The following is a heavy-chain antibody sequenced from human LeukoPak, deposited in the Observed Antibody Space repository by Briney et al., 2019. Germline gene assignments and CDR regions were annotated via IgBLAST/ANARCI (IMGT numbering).Heavy chain of an antibody. CDR2: IYYSGGT. J-gene: IGHJ3*02. Sequence: SETLSLTCTVSGGSISSYCWSWIRQPPGKGLEWIGYIYYSGGTNYNPSLKSRVTISVDTSKNQFSLKLSSVTAADTAVYYCARSGEFDGPNAFDIWGQGTMVTVSS. D-gene: IGHD3-10*01. CDR1: GGSISSYC. V-gene: IGHV4-59*01. CDR3: ARSGEFDGPNAFDI.